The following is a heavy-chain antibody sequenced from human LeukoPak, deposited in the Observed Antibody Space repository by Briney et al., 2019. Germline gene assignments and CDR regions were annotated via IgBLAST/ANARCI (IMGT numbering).Heavy chain of an antibody. Sequence: ASVKVSCTASGYTFTSYGISWVRQAPGQGLEWMGWISAYNGNTNYAQKLQGRVTMTTDTSTSTAYMELRSLRSDDTAVYYCARDRLSPSKFDYWGQGTLVTVSS. CDR2: ISAYNGNT. CDR1: GYTFTSYG. V-gene: IGHV1-18*01. J-gene: IGHJ4*02. CDR3: ARDRLSPSKFDY. D-gene: IGHD2-2*01.